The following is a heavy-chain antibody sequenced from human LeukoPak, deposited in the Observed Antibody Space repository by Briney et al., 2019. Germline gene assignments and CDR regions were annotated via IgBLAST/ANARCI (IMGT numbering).Heavy chain of an antibody. D-gene: IGHD2-15*01. CDR2: INPNSGFA. J-gene: IGHJ5*02. CDR1: GYTFTGYY. V-gene: IGHV1-2*02. CDR3: ARGTRRRLLIPRHWFDP. Sequence: ASVKVSCKASGYTFTGYYIHWVRQAPGQGLQWMGWINPNSGFAHYPQNFQGRLTMTRDTSISTVYMELSRLRSDDTAVYYCARGTRRRLLIPRHWFDPWGQGTLVTVSS.